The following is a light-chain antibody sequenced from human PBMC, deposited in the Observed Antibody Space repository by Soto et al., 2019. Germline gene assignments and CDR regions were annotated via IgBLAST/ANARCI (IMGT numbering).Light chain of an antibody. J-gene: IGKJ2*01. CDR3: QLYGGSHMFS. V-gene: IGKV3-20*01. CDR1: ESISSSY. CDR2: AAS. Sequence: EIVLTQSPGTLSLSPGEGATLSCRASESISSSYLAWYQQRPGQSPRLLIYAASNRAAGIPDRFSGSGSGADFTLTISRLEPEDFAVYYCQLYGGSHMFSFGQGTKLQIK.